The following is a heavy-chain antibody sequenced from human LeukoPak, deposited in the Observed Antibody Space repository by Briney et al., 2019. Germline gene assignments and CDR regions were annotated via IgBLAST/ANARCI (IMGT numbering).Heavy chain of an antibody. J-gene: IGHJ4*02. V-gene: IGHV3-48*02. CDR3: ASRYCSGGSCYFVY. Sequence: GGSLRLSCAASGFTFSSYSMSWVRQAPGKGLEWVSYISSSSSTIYYADSVKGRFTISRDNAKNSLYLQMNSLRDEDTAVYYCASRYCSGGSCYFVYWGQGTLVTVSS. CDR2: ISSSSSTI. CDR1: GFTFSSYS. D-gene: IGHD2-15*01.